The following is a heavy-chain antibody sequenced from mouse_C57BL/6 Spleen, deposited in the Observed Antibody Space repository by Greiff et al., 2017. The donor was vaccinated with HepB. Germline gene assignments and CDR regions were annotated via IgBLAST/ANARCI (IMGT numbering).Heavy chain of an antibody. J-gene: IGHJ1*03. CDR2: INPNNGGT. V-gene: IGHV1-22*01. D-gene: IGHD1-1*01. Sequence: VQLKESGPELVKPGASVKMSCKASGYTFTDYNMHWVKQSHGKSLEWIGYINPNNGGTSYNQKFKGKATLTVNKSSSTAYMELRSLTSEDSAVYYCASGLYGSSHWYFDVWGTGTTVTVSS. CDR1: GYTFTDYN. CDR3: ASGLYGSSHWYFDV.